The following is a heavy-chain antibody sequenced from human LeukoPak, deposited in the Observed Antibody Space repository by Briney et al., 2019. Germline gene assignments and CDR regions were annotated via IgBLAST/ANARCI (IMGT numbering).Heavy chain of an antibody. D-gene: IGHD3-10*01. CDR3: ARGSDYYGSGIKYNWFDP. Sequence: SETLSLTCTVSGGSISTYYWSWIRQPPGQGLEWIGYIHYSGSTNYNPSLKSRVTISVDTSKNQFSLNLKSVTAAGTAVYYGARGSDYYGSGIKYNWFDPWGQGTLVTVSS. CDR1: GGSISTYY. V-gene: IGHV4-59*01. CDR2: IHYSGST. J-gene: IGHJ5*02.